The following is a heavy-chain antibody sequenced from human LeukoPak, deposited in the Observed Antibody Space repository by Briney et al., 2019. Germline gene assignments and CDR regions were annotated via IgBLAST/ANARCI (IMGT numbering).Heavy chain of an antibody. CDR2: INHSGST. D-gene: IGHD3-3*01. Sequence: SETLSLTCTVSGGSISSGDYYWSWIRQPPGKGLEWIGEINHSGSTNYNPSLKSRVTISVDTSKNQFSLKLSSVTAADTAVYYCARGPNDFWSGYYNWFDPWGQGTLVTVSS. V-gene: IGHV4-39*07. CDR3: ARGPNDFWSGYYNWFDP. J-gene: IGHJ5*02. CDR1: GGSISSGDYY.